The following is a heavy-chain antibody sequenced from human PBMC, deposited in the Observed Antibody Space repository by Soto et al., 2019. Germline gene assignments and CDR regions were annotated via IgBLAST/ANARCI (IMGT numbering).Heavy chain of an antibody. J-gene: IGHJ6*02. CDR2: IYYSGST. CDR1: GGSISSGDYY. D-gene: IGHD5-18*01. V-gene: IGHV4-30-4*01. Sequence: PSETLSLTCTVSGGSISSGDYYWSWIRQPPGKGLEWIGYIYYSGSTYYNPSLRSRVAISVDRSKNQFSLKLSSVTAADTAVYYCARDEQRSGYNYGVNYYYYFTMDVWGQGTTVTVSS. CDR3: ARDEQRSGYNYGVNYYYYFTMDV.